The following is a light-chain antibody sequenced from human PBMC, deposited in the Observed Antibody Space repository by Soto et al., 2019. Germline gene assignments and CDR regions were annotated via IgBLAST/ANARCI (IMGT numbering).Light chain of an antibody. V-gene: IGKV2D-29*02. CDR2: EVS. Sequence: DFVMTQTPLSLSVAPVQPASISCKSSQSLLHITGETFLFWYLQKPGQSPQLLIYEVSTRVSGVPDRFSGSGSGTDFTLEISRVETDDVGIYYCMQSTQLPPNFGQGTRREIK. CDR3: MQSTQLPPN. CDR1: QSLLHITGETF. J-gene: IGKJ5*01.